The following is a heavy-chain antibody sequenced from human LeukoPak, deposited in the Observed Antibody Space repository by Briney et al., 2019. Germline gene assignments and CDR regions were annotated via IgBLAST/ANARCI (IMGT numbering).Heavy chain of an antibody. Sequence: GGSLRVSCAASGFTFSSYSMNWVRQAPGKGLEWVSYISTSSSTIYYADSVKGRFTISRDNPKNTLYLQMNSLRAEDTAVYYCAKRTSYDSIGYYLGYWGQGTLVTVSS. V-gene: IGHV3-48*01. J-gene: IGHJ4*02. CDR3: AKRTSYDSIGYYLGY. CDR1: GFTFSSYS. D-gene: IGHD3-22*01. CDR2: ISTSSSTI.